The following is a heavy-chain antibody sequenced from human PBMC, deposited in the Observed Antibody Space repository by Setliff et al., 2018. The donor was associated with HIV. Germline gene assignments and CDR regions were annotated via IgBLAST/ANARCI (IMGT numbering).Heavy chain of an antibody. J-gene: IGHJ4*01. V-gene: IGHV4-34*01. Sequence: SETLSLTCAVYGGSFSGYYWSWIRQSPGEGLEWIGEVNAGGSTNYNPSLKSRVTISMDTSKNQFSLRVTSVTAADTAFYFCARATGLTYYFDFWGHGNLVTVSS. CDR1: GGSFSGYY. CDR2: VNAGGST. D-gene: IGHD2-21*02. CDR3: ARATGLTYYFDF.